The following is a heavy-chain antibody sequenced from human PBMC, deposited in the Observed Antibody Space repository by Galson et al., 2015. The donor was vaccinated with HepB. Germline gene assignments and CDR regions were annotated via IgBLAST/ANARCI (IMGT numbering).Heavy chain of an antibody. CDR1: GFSFSGFG. CDR2: MRYDGTTK. V-gene: IGHV3-30*02. CDR3: ARDNYYGDGVSRYYFDS. J-gene: IGHJ4*02. Sequence: SLRLSCAASGFSFSGFGFHWVRQAPGKGLEWVAFMRYDGTTKHYADSVKGRFTTSRDNSKNTLYLQMNSLTTEDTAVYYCARDNYYGDGVSRYYFDSWGQGTLVTVSS. D-gene: IGHD3-10*01.